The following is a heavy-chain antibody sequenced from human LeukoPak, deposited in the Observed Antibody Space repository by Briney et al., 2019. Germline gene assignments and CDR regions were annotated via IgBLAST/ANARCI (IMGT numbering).Heavy chain of an antibody. CDR2: IYSGGST. CDR1: GFTFSSYW. D-gene: IGHD6-6*01. Sequence: GGSLRLSCAASGFTFSSYWMHWVRQAPGKGLVWVSLIYSGGSTYYADSVKGRFTISRDNSKNTLYLQMNSLRAEDTAVYYCARGLSGYASSLGYWGQGTLVTVSA. J-gene: IGHJ4*02. V-gene: IGHV3-66*01. CDR3: ARGLSGYASSLGY.